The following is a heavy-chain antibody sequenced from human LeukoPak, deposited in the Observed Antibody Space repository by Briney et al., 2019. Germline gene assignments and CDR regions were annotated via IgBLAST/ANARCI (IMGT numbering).Heavy chain of an antibody. CDR2: IYTSGST. V-gene: IGHV4-61*02. J-gene: IGHJ4*02. CDR3: ARVLPAAMNFDY. Sequence: SETLSLTCTVSGGSISSGSYYWSWIRQPAGKGLEWIGRIYTSGSTNYNPSLKSRVTISVDTSKNQFSLKLSSVTAADTAVYYCARVLPAAMNFDYWGQGTLVTVSS. D-gene: IGHD2-2*01. CDR1: GGSISSGSYY.